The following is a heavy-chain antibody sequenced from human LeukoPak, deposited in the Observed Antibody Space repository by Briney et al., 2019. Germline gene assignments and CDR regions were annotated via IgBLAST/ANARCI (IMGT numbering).Heavy chain of an antibody. CDR3: ARKFGRYSYGTIYYYHHMDV. CDR2: INHSGST. J-gene: IGHJ6*03. D-gene: IGHD5-18*01. CDR1: GGSFSGYN. Sequence: SETLSLTCAVYGGSFSGYNWGWIRQSPGKGLEWIGEINHSGSTNYNPSLKSRATISVDTSKNQFSLKLSSVTAADTAVYYCARKFGRYSYGTIYYYHHMDVWGKGTTVTVSS. V-gene: IGHV4-34*01.